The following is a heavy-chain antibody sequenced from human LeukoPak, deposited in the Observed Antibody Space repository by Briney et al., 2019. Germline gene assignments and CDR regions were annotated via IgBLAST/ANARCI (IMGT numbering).Heavy chain of an antibody. D-gene: IGHD1-14*01. CDR1: GYSFTDNY. CDR3: VNAPPGGPFDY. Sequence: ASVKVSCKASGYSFTDNYIHWVREAPGQGLEWMGWISPKSGDTNYAQKFQGRVTMTRDTSISTAYMEVSSLRSDDTAVYYCVNAPPGGPFDYWGQGTLVTVSS. CDR2: ISPKSGDT. V-gene: IGHV1-2*02. J-gene: IGHJ4*02.